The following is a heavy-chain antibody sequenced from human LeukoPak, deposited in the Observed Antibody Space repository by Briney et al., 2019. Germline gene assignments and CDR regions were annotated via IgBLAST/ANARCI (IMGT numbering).Heavy chain of an antibody. V-gene: IGHV4-34*01. D-gene: IGHD6-13*01. CDR3: ARAGSSSWPHYYYYMDV. Sequence: SETLSLTCAVYGGSFSGYYWSWIRQPPGKGLEWIGTIYYSGYTYYNPSLKSRVTISVDTSKNQFSLKLSSVTAADTAVYYCARAGSSSWPHYYYYMDVWGKGTTVTISS. CDR2: IYYSGYT. J-gene: IGHJ6*03. CDR1: GGSFSGYY.